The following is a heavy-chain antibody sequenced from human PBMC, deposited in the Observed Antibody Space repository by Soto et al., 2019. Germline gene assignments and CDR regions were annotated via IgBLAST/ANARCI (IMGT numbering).Heavy chain of an antibody. CDR2: ISYDGSNK. Sequence: GGSLRLSCAASGFTFSSYGMHWVRQAPGKGLEWVAVISYDGSNKYYADSVKGRFTISRDNSKNTLYLQMNSLRAEDTAVYYCAKGFLLWELLGYYFDYWGQGTLVTVSS. CDR3: AKGFLLWELLGYYFDY. V-gene: IGHV3-30*18. D-gene: IGHD1-26*01. J-gene: IGHJ4*02. CDR1: GFTFSSYG.